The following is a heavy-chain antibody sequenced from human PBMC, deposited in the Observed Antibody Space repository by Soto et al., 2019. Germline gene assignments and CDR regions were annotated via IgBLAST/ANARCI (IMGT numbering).Heavy chain of an antibody. CDR3: ARASYSSGWYGGYYFDY. D-gene: IGHD6-19*01. V-gene: IGHV6-1*01. CDR1: GDSVSSNSAA. Sequence: SQTLSLTCAISGDSVSSNSAAWNWIRQSPSRGLEWLGRTYYRSKWYNDYAVSVKSRITINPDTSKNQFSLQLNPVTPEDTAVYYCARASYSSGWYGGYYFDYWGQGTLVTVSS. CDR2: TYYRSKWYN. J-gene: IGHJ4*02.